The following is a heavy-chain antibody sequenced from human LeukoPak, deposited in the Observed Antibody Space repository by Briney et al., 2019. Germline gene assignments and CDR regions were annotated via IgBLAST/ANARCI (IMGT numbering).Heavy chain of an antibody. CDR2: ISHSGSI. V-gene: IGHV4-34*01. J-gene: IGHJ6*03. Sequence: SRTLSLTCAVYGGSFSGYYWSWIRQPPGKGLEWIGEISHSGSINYNPSLKSRVTISVDTSKNQFSLKLSSVTAADTAVYYCARISADRYSSSRYHYYYMDVWGKGTTVTISS. CDR1: GGSFSGYY. D-gene: IGHD6-13*01. CDR3: ARISADRYSSSRYHYYYMDV.